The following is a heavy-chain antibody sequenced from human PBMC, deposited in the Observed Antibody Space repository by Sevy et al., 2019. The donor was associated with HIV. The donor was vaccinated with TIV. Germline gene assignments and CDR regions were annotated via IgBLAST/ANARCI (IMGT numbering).Heavy chain of an antibody. CDR2: IYPDDSDT. D-gene: IGHD3-22*01. Sequence: GESLKISCKGSGYSFTSHWLVWVRHMPGNGLEWMGIIYPDDSDTKYSPSFQGQVTFSADKSISTAYLQWSSLKASDTAMYYCATSRSGYFDSSGYYIYWGQRTLVTVSS. CDR1: GYSFTSHW. V-gene: IGHV5-51*01. J-gene: IGHJ4*02. CDR3: ATSRSGYFDSSGYYIY.